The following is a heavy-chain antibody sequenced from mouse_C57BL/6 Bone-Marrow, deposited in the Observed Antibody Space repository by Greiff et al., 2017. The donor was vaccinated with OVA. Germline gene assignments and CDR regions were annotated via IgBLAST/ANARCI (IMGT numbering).Heavy chain of an antibody. Sequence: VQLKESGAELVRPGASVKLSCTASGFNIKDYYMHWVKQRPEQGLEWIGRIDPEDGDTEYAPKFQGKATMTADTSSNTAYLQLSSLTSEDTAVYYCTVDGYPAWFAYWGQGTLVTVSA. CDR1: GFNIKDYY. V-gene: IGHV14-1*01. CDR2: IDPEDGDT. CDR3: TVDGYPAWFAY. J-gene: IGHJ3*01. D-gene: IGHD2-3*01.